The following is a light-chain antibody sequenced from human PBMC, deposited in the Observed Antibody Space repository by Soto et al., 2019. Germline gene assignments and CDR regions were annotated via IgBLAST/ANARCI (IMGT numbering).Light chain of an antibody. Sequence: EIVLTQSPVTLSLAPGERATLPCRASRSFASSYLGWYQQKPGQAPRLLIYAASTRATGIPDRFSGSGSATDFTLTISRLEPDDSAVYYCQHYDSSPPYTFGQGTKLEIK. CDR3: QHYDSSPPYT. CDR1: RSFASSY. V-gene: IGKV3-20*01. CDR2: AAS. J-gene: IGKJ2*01.